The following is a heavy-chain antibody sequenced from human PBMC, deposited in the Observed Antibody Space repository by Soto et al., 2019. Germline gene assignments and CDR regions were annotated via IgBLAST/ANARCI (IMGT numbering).Heavy chain of an antibody. V-gene: IGHV4-39*02. J-gene: IGHJ5*02. CDR2: INYSGTT. CDR3: SRRAPEGFDP. CDR1: GGSFGSSAYY. Sequence: SETLSLTCAVSGGSFGSSAYYWGWIRQAPGKGLEWIGSINYSGTTYYNPSLKSRVTISVDTSKNHFSLKLSSVTAADTALYYCSRRAPEGFDPWGQGTLVTVS.